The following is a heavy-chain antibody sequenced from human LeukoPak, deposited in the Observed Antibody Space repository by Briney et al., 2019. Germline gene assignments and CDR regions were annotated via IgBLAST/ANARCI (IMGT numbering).Heavy chain of an antibody. Sequence: GGSLRLSCAASGFTFSNFAMHWVRQAPGKGLEWVAVITYDGDDKFYAASVNGRFTISRDNYKNTLYLQMNSLRTEDTDVFYCGGYCSGGDCQGYFDYWGQGTLVTVSS. CDR3: GGYCSGGDCQGYFDY. D-gene: IGHD2-15*01. CDR1: GFTFSNFA. J-gene: IGHJ4*02. V-gene: IGHV3-30*04. CDR2: ITYDGDDK.